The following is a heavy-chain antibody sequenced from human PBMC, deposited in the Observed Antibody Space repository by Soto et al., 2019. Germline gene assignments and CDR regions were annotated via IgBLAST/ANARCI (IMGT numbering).Heavy chain of an antibody. CDR3: ARGGTAAGIGYYYYYYYMDV. J-gene: IGHJ6*03. CDR1: GGSFSGYY. CDR2: INHSGST. Sequence: SETLSLTCAVYGGSFSGYYWSWIRQPPGKGLEWIGEINHSGSTNYNPSLKSRVTISVDTSKNQFSLKLSSVTAADTAVYYCARGGTAAGIGYYYYYYYMDVWGKGTTVTVSS. D-gene: IGHD6-13*01. V-gene: IGHV4-34*01.